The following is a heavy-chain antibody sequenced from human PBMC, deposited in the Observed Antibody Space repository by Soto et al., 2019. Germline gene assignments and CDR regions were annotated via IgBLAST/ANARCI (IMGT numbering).Heavy chain of an antibody. J-gene: IGHJ6*02. CDR2: IIPIFGTA. V-gene: IGHV1-69*12. CDR1: GGTFSSYA. D-gene: IGHD1-26*01. Sequence: QVQLVQSGAEVKKPGSSVKVSCKASGGTFSSYAISWVRQAPGQGLEWMGGIIPIFGTANYAQKFQGRVTITADESTSTAYMELSSLRSEDTAVYYCARGGMMVAWEDYYYGMDVWGQGTTVTVSS. CDR3: ARGGMMVAWEDYYYGMDV.